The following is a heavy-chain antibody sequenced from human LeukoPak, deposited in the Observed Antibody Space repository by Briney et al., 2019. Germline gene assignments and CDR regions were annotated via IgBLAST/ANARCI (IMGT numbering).Heavy chain of an antibody. CDR3: ARGPIMVFGVVVPFPMDV. J-gene: IGHJ6*03. V-gene: IGHV3-21*01. CDR2: ISSSSSDI. D-gene: IGHD3-3*01. CDR1: GFNFTNYN. Sequence: GGSLRLSCVTSGFNFTNYNMNWVRQAPGEGLEWISSISSSSSDIRHVDSVKGRFTVSRDNAKSSLYLQMNSLRGEDTALYFCARGPIMVFGVVVPFPMDVWGKGTTVIVSS.